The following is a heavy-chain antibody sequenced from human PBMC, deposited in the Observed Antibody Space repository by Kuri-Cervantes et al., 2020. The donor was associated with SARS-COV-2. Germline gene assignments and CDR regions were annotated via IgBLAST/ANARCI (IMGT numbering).Heavy chain of an antibody. V-gene: IGHV3-13*01. CDR3: AKIAAGLLPYFDY. Sequence: ETLSLTCAASGFTFSSYDMHWVRQATGKGLEWVSGIGTAGDTYYPGSVKGRFTISRENAKNSLYLQMNSLRAEDTAVYYCAKIAAGLLPYFDYWGQGTLVTVSS. J-gene: IGHJ4*02. CDR1: GFTFSSYD. CDR2: IGTAGDT. D-gene: IGHD1-26*01.